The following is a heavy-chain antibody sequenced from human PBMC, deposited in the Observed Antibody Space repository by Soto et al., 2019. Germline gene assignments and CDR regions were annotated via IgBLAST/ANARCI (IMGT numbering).Heavy chain of an antibody. Sequence: GGSLRLSCAASGFTFSSYAMSWVRQAPGKGLEWVSAISGSGGSTYYADSVKGRFTISRDNSKNTLYLQMNSLRAEDTAVYYCANYFPSSSSENYFDYWGQGTLVTVSS. CDR2: ISGSGGST. CDR1: GFTFSSYA. V-gene: IGHV3-23*01. CDR3: ANYFPSSSSENYFDY. D-gene: IGHD6-6*01. J-gene: IGHJ4*02.